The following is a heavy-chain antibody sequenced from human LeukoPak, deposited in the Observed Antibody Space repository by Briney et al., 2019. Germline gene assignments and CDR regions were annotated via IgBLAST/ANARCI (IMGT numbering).Heavy chain of an antibody. CDR2: IGTAGDT. J-gene: IGHJ4*02. Sequence: GGSLRLSCAASGFAFSDYDMHWVRQATGKGLEWVSAIGTAGDTYYTGSVKGRFTISRENAKNSLYLQMNSLRAGDTAVYYCAGVAKERVGGVYYFDYWGQGTLVTVSS. CDR3: AGVAKERVGGVYYFDY. D-gene: IGHD1-1*01. CDR1: GFAFSDYD. V-gene: IGHV3-13*01.